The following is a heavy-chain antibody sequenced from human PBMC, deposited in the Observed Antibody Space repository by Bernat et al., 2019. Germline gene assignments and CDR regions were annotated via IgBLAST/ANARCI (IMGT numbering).Heavy chain of an antibody. D-gene: IGHD4-17*01. CDR2: VSGGGGST. V-gene: IGHV3-23*01. Sequence: VHLLESGGGLEQPGGSLRLSCEASGFTFSNYGMSWVRQAPGKGLEWVSGVSGGGGSTYYADSVKGRFTISRDNSKNTLYLQMNSLRVEDTAVYYCVKVSGDYVGGYFDYWGQGTLVTVSS. CDR3: VKVSGDYVGGYFDY. CDR1: GFTFSNYG. J-gene: IGHJ4*02.